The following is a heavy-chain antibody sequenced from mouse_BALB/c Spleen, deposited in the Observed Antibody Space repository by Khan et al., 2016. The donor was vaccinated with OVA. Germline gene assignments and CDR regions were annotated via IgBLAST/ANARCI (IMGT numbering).Heavy chain of an antibody. V-gene: IGHV8-12*01. CDR1: GFSLSASGVS. CDR3: ARRPRGVYSDYLFAY. Sequence: QVALKESGPGILQPSQTLSLTCSFSGFSLSASGVSVSWIRQPSGKGLEWLAHIYWDDDKRYNPSLTSRLTVSKDTSRNQVFLNITSVDTADTATYYCARRPRGVYSDYLFAYWGQGTLLTVSA. D-gene: IGHD2-4*01. CDR2: IYWDDDK. J-gene: IGHJ3*01.